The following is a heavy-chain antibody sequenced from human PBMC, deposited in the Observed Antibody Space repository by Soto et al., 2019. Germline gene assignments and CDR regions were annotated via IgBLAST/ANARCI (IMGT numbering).Heavy chain of an antibody. CDR1: GGSISNVY. CDR2: IYNSGST. J-gene: IGHJ5*02. V-gene: IGHV4-59*01. CDR3: ARESRYCTNTNCYHWFDP. D-gene: IGHD2-2*01. Sequence: QVQLQESGPGLVKPSETLSLTCTVSGGSISNVYWSWIRQPPGKGLEWIGFIYNSGSTNYNPSLKRRVTLSVDTSKNQFSLKLSSVTAADTTIYYCARESRYCTNTNCYHWFDPWGQGTLVTVSS.